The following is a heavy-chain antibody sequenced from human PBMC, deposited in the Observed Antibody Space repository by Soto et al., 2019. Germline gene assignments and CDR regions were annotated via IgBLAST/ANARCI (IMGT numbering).Heavy chain of an antibody. Sequence: GASVKVSCKASGGTFSSYAISWVRQAPGQGLEWMGGITPIFGTANYAQKFQGRVTITADESTSTAYMELSSLRSEDTAVYYCARVLGGLQYYDFWSGYPPYYYYGMDVWGQGTTVTVSS. CDR2: ITPIFGTA. J-gene: IGHJ6*02. V-gene: IGHV1-69*13. D-gene: IGHD3-3*01. CDR1: GGTFSSYA. CDR3: ARVLGGLQYYDFWSGYPPYYYYGMDV.